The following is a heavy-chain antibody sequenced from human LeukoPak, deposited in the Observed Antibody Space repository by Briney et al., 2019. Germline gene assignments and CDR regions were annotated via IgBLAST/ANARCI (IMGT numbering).Heavy chain of an antibody. J-gene: IGHJ6*04. D-gene: IGHD3-10*01. Sequence: ASVKVSCKASGGTFSIYAISWVRQAPGQGLEWMGGIIPISGTANYAQKFQGRVTITADESTSTAYMELSSLRSEDTAVYYCARGSVWFGELYYYYYGMDVWGKGTTVTVSS. CDR1: GGTFSIYA. CDR2: IIPISGTA. CDR3: ARGSVWFGELYYYYYGMDV. V-gene: IGHV1-69*13.